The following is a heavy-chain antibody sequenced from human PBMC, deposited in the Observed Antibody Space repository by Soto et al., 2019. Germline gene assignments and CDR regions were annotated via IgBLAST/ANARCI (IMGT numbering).Heavy chain of an antibody. J-gene: IGHJ6*02. V-gene: IGHV1-69*01. CDR1: GGTFSSYA. Sequence: QVQLVQSGAEVKKPGSSVKVSCKASGGTFSSYAISWVRQAPGQGLEWMGGIIPIFGTANYAQKFQGRGTITADESTSTAYMELRSLRSEDTAVYYCARDPLAYCGGDCPEDYYYGMDVWGQGTTVTVSS. CDR3: ARDPLAYCGGDCPEDYYYGMDV. D-gene: IGHD2-21*02. CDR2: IIPIFGTA.